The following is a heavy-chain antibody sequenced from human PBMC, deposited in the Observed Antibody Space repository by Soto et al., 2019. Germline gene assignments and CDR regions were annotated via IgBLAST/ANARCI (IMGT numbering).Heavy chain of an antibody. D-gene: IGHD3-3*01. CDR2: ISSSSSYI. CDR1: GFTFSSYS. Sequence: GSLRLSCAASGFTFSSYSMNWVRQAPGKGLEWVSSISSSSSYIYYADSVKGRFTISRDNAKNSLYLQMNSLRAEDTAVYYCARANFWSGYLYGMDVWGQGTTVTVSS. V-gene: IGHV3-21*01. CDR3: ARANFWSGYLYGMDV. J-gene: IGHJ6*02.